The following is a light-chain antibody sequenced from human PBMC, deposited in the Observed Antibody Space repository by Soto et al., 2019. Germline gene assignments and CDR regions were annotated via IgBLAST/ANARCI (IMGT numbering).Light chain of an antibody. CDR2: EVT. CDR1: SSDDGGYNY. J-gene: IGLJ3*02. V-gene: IGLV2-8*01. CDR3: SSYAASNNFYFV. Sequence: QSALTQPPSASGSPGQSVTISCTGTSSDDGGYNYVSWYQQYPGRAPKLMIYEVTKRPSGVPDRCSGSKSGNTASLTVSGLQAEDEADYYCSSYAASNNFYFVFGGGTKLTVL.